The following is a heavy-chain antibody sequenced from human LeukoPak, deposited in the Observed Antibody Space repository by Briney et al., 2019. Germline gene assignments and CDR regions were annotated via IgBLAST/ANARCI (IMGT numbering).Heavy chain of an antibody. V-gene: IGHV3-23*01. J-gene: IGHJ4*02. CDR1: GFTFSSYG. Sequence: GGTLRLSCAASGFTFSSYGMSWVRQAPGKGLEWVSAISGSGGSTYYADSVKGRFTISRDNSKNTLYLQMNSLRAEDTAVYYCAKDVIRHIVVVVAAPIFDYWGQGTLVTVSS. D-gene: IGHD2-15*01. CDR3: AKDVIRHIVVVVAAPIFDY. CDR2: ISGSGGST.